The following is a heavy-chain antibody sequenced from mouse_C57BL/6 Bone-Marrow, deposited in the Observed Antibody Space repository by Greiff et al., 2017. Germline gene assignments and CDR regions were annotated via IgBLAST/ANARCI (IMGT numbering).Heavy chain of an antibody. J-gene: IGHJ4*01. CDR3: ARQDYDYAVYAMGY. CDR1: GFTFSDYY. CDR2: ISNGGGST. D-gene: IGHD2-4*01. Sequence: EVQVVESGGGLVQPGGSLKLSCAASGFTFSDYYMYWVRQTPEKRLEWVAYISNGGGSTYYPDTVKGRFTISRDNAKNTPYLQMSRLKSEDTAMYYCARQDYDYAVYAMGYWGQGTSVTVSS. V-gene: IGHV5-12*01.